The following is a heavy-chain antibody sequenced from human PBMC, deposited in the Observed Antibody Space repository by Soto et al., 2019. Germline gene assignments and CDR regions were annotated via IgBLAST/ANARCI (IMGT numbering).Heavy chain of an antibody. Sequence: QVQLVESGGGVVQPGRSLRLSCAASGFTFSSYAMHWVRQAPGKGLEWVAVISYDGSNKYYADSVKGRFTISRDNSKNTLYLQMNSLRAEDTAVYYCARDGRQYSSSWYKSNDWFDPWGQGTLVTVSS. J-gene: IGHJ5*02. CDR3: ARDGRQYSSSWYKSNDWFDP. CDR1: GFTFSSYA. CDR2: ISYDGSNK. D-gene: IGHD6-13*01. V-gene: IGHV3-30-3*01.